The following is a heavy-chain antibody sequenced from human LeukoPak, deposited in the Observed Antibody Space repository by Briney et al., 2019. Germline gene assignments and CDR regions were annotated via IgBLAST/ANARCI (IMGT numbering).Heavy chain of an antibody. V-gene: IGHV3-21*04. J-gene: IGHJ4*02. CDR1: GFTFNRYN. D-gene: IGHD2-15*01. CDR2: ISTSSSYI. Sequence: GGSLRLSCAASGFTFNRYNMNWVRRAPGKGLEWVSSISTSSSYIYYADSVRGRFTISRDNSKNTLYLQMNSLRAEDTAVYYCAKALGSSPTYYFDYWGQGTLVTVSS. CDR3: AKALGSSPTYYFDY.